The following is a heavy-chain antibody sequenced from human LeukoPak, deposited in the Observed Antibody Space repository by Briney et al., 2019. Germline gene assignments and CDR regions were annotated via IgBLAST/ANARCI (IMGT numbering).Heavy chain of an antibody. CDR3: ARAGLDHCSGGSCYFGWFDP. CDR2: ISGYNGNI. D-gene: IGHD2-15*01. CDR1: GYILTIYG. J-gene: IGHJ5*02. Sequence: ASVNVSCKASGYILTIYGISWVTQAPGQGLECMGWISGYNGNINYAQKLQGRVTMTTDTSTSTAYMELRSLRSDDTAVYYCARAGLDHCSGGSCYFGWFDPWGQGTLVTVSS. V-gene: IGHV1-18*01.